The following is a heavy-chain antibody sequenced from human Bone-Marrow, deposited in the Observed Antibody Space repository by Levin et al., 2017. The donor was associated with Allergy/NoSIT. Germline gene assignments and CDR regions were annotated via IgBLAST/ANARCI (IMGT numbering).Heavy chain of an antibody. CDR3: ARGARGYSYG. CDR1: GGSINSSNYY. Sequence: SETLSLTCTVSGGSINSSNYYWGWIRQPPGKGLEWIGSMYYSGSTYYNPSLKSRVTISVDTSKNQFSLKLTSVPAADTAVYYCARGARGYSYGWGQGTLVTVSS. D-gene: IGHD5-18*01. V-gene: IGHV4-39*01. J-gene: IGHJ4*02. CDR2: MYYSGST.